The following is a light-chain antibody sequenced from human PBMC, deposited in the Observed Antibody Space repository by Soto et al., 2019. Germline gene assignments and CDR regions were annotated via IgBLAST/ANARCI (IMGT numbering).Light chain of an antibody. CDR1: QSVSSSY. CDR2: GAS. V-gene: IGKV3-15*01. CDR3: QQYNNWPRT. J-gene: IGKJ1*01. Sequence: IVMTQSPATLSASPGERATLSCRASQSVSSSYLAWYQQKPGQAPRLLIYGASTRATGIPARFSGSGSGTEFTLTISSLQSEDFAVYYCQQYNNWPRTFGQGTKVDIK.